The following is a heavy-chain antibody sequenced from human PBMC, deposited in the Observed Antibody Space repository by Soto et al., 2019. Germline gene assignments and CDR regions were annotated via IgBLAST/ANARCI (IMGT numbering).Heavy chain of an antibody. CDR3: ARDVGATAFVAFDI. D-gene: IGHD1-26*01. V-gene: IGHV1-69*13. J-gene: IGHJ3*02. CDR1: GGTFSSCA. CDR2: IIPIFGTA. Sequence: GASVKVSCKASGGTFSSCAISWVRQAPGQGLEWMGGIIPIFGTANYAQKFQGRVTITADESTSTAYMELSSLRSEDTAVHYCARDVGATAFVAFDIWGQGTMVTVSS.